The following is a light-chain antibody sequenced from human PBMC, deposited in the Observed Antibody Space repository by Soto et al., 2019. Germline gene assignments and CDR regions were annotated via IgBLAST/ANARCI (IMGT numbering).Light chain of an antibody. CDR3: QQRSNWPIT. V-gene: IGKV3-11*01. Sequence: EIVLTQSPAILSLYPGERATLSCRASQSFTNYLDLYQQKPGQAPRLLIYGASNRATGVPARFSGSGSGTDFTLTISSLEPEDFAVYYCQQRSNWPITFGQGTRLEI. CDR2: GAS. J-gene: IGKJ5*01. CDR1: QSFTNY.